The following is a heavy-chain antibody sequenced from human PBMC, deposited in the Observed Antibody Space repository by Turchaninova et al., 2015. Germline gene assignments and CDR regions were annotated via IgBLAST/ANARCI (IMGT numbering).Heavy chain of an antibody. CDR3: GRNMDV. V-gene: IGHV3-7*03. Sequence: EVQLVESGGGVVHPGGSLILSCVASGFSFSGYWMSWVRQAPGKGLEWVANINQDGSQKNSVDSVKGRFTISRDNAENSLYLQMNSLRAEDTAVYYCGRNMDVWGQGTTVTVSS. CDR1: GFSFSGYW. CDR2: INQDGSQK. J-gene: IGHJ6*02.